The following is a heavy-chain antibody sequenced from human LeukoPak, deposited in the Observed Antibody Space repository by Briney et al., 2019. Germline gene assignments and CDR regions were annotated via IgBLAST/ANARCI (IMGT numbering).Heavy chain of an antibody. CDR3: ARGSPPLGAFDI. V-gene: IGHV1-2*02. CDR2: INPNSGGT. J-gene: IGHJ3*02. D-gene: IGHD3-16*01. Sequence: GASVKVSCKASGYTFTGYYMHWVRQAPGQGLEWMGWINPNSGGTNYAQKFQGRVTMTRGTSISTAYMELSRLRPDDTAVYYCARGSPPLGAFDIWGQGTMVTVSS. CDR1: GYTFTGYY.